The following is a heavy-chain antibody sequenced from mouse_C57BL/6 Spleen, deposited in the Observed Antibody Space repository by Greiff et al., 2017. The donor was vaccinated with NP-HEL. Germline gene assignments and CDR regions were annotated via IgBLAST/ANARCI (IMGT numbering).Heavy chain of an antibody. CDR1: GFTFSSYA. Sequence: DVKLVESGGGLVKPGGSLKLSCAASGFTFSSYAMSWVRQTPEKRLEWVATISDGGSYTYYPDNVKGRFTISRDNAKNNLYLQMSHLKSEDTAMYYCARAGYDYAPFDYWGQGTTLTVSS. V-gene: IGHV5-4*03. J-gene: IGHJ2*01. CDR3: ARAGYDYAPFDY. CDR2: ISDGGSYT. D-gene: IGHD2-4*01.